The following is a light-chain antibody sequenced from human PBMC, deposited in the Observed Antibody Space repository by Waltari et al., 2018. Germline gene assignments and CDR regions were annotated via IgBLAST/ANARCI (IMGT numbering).Light chain of an antibody. CDR1: NSDVGNYNL. V-gene: IGLV2-23*02. CDR2: EVI. Sequence: QSALTQPASVSGTPGQSITTPCTGTNSDVGNYNLVPWYQHHPGEAPTPMMCEVIKRPSGVSNRFSGSKSGNTASLTISGLQAEDEADYYCCSDAGSGTYVFGTGTKVTVL. CDR3: CSDAGSGTYV. J-gene: IGLJ1*01.